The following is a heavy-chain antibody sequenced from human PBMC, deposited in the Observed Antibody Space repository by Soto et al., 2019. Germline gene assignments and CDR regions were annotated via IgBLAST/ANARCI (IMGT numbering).Heavy chain of an antibody. J-gene: IGHJ4*02. CDR3: ARRGPHYYGSGDPFDY. V-gene: IGHV3-48*03. CDR2: ISSSGSTI. D-gene: IGHD3-10*01. CDR1: GFTFSSYE. Sequence: PGGSVRLSCAASGFTFSSYEMNWVRQAPGKGLEWVSYISSSGSTIYYAASVKGRFTISRDNAKNSLYLQMNSLRAEDTAVYYWARRGPHYYGSGDPFDYWGQGTLVTVSS.